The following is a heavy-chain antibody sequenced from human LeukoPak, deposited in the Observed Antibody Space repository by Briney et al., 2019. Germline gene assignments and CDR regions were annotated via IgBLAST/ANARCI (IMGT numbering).Heavy chain of an antibody. CDR2: ISNSGGRT. CDR1: GFRFSDYV. CDR3: VKDWKGTTYDGDCLVY. Sequence: GGSLRLSCAAPGFRFSDYVMSWVRQAPGKGLEWVSSISNSGGRTYYADSVKGRLTITRDNSKNTLYLEMNSLRDEDTAIYYCVKDWKGTTYDGDCLVYWGQGILVPVS. D-gene: IGHD3-22*01. J-gene: IGHJ4*02. V-gene: IGHV3-23*01.